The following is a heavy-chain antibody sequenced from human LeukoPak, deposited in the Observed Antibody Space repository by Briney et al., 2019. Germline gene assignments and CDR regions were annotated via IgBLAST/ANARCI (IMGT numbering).Heavy chain of an antibody. CDR1: GFTFSSNS. D-gene: IGHD2-15*01. CDR2: ISSSSSYI. V-gene: IGHV3-21*01. J-gene: IGHJ5*02. Sequence: PGGCLRLACAASGFTFSSNSMNWVRQAPGKGLEWVSSISSSSSYIYYADSVKGRFTNSRDNAKNSLYLQMNSLRAEDTAVYYCARGGYCSGGSCPPGYWFDPWGQGTLVTVSS. CDR3: ARGGYCSGGSCPPGYWFDP.